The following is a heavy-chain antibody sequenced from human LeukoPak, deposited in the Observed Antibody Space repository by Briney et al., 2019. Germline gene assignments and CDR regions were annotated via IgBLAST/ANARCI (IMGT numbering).Heavy chain of an antibody. CDR1: GYTFTSYD. J-gene: IGHJ3*02. CDR3: ARGMAGWGYYDSSPKYDAFDI. D-gene: IGHD3-22*01. Sequence: ASVKVSRKASGYTFTSYDINWVRQATGQGLEWMGWMNPNSGNTGYAQKFQGRVTMTRNTSISTAYMELSSLRSEDTAVYYCARGMAGWGYYDSSPKYDAFDIWGQGTMVTVSS. V-gene: IGHV1-8*01. CDR2: MNPNSGNT.